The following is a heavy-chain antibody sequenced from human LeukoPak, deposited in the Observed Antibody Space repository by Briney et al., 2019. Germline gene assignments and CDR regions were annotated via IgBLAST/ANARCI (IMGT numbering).Heavy chain of an antibody. V-gene: IGHV3-48*02. CDR2: ISSSSRTL. J-gene: IGHJ4*02. Sequence: PGGSLRLSCAASGLSFRSYTMNWVRQAPGKGLEWVSCISSSSRTLYYADSVKGRFTISRDNAKNSLYLQMNSLSDEDTAVYYCATVNQYGGNSIDYWGQGTLVTVSS. D-gene: IGHD4-23*01. CDR3: ATVNQYGGNSIDY. CDR1: GLSFRSYT.